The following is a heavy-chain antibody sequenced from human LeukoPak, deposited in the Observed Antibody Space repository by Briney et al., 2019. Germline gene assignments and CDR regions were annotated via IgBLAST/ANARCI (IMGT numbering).Heavy chain of an antibody. D-gene: IGHD2-15*01. V-gene: IGHV3-11*06. Sequence: GGSLRLSCAASGFTFSDYYMSWIRQAPGKGLEWVSYISSSSSYTNYADSVKGRFTISRDNAKNSLYLQMNSLRAEDTAVYYCARELGYCSGGSRYSPDWGQGTLVTVSS. CDR3: ARELGYCSGGSRYSPD. CDR2: ISSSSSYT. J-gene: IGHJ4*02. CDR1: GFTFSDYY.